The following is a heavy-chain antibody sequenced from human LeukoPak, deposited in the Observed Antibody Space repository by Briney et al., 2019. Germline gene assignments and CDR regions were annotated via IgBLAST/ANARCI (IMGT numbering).Heavy chain of an antibody. D-gene: IGHD5-12*01. CDR1: GYTFTGYY. V-gene: IGHV1-2*02. Sequence: ASVKVSCKASGYTFTGYYMHWVRQAPGQGLEWMGWINPNSGGTNYAQKFQGRVTMTRDTSISTAYMELSRLRSDDTAVYYCARLGRIVATIAFVITRPNWFDPWGQGTLVTVSS. CDR2: INPNSGGT. J-gene: IGHJ5*02. CDR3: ARLGRIVATIAFVITRPNWFDP.